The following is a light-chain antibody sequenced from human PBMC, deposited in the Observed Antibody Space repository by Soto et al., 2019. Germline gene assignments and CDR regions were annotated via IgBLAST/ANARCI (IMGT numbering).Light chain of an antibody. CDR3: QQVKSYPRT. V-gene: IGKV1-9*01. Sequence: DIHLTQSPSSLSASVGDRVTITYRTSQAITNNLAWYQQKPGNPPRLLIYEESTLHSGVPSRFSGRKVGTQFILTIDSLQPEDFATYYCQQVKSYPRTFGGGTKVDIK. J-gene: IGKJ4*01. CDR1: QAITNN. CDR2: EES.